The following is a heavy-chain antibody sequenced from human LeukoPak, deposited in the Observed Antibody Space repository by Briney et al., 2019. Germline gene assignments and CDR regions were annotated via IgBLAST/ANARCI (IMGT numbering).Heavy chain of an antibody. CDR1: GGSISSYY. CDR3: ATLGLTTVTTHPNTTTRHWYFDL. D-gene: IGHD4-17*01. CDR2: IYYSGST. J-gene: IGHJ2*01. V-gene: IGHV4-59*12. Sequence: SETLSLTCTVSGGSISSYYWSWIRQTPGKGLEWIGYIYYSGSTNYNPSLKSRVTISVDTSKNQFSLKLSSVTAADTAVYYCATLGLTTVTTHPNTTTRHWYFDLWGRGTLITVSS.